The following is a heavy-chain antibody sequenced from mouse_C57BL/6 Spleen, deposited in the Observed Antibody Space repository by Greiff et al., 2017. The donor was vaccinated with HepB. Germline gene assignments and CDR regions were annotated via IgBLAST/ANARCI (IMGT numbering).Heavy chain of an antibody. V-gene: IGHV5-4*01. CDR2: ISDGGSYT. CDR1: GFTFSSYA. Sequence: EVQGVESGGGLVKPGGSLKLSCAASGFTFSSYAMSWVRQTPEKRLEWVATISDGGSYTYYPDNVKGRFTISRDNAKNNLYLQMSHLKSEDTAMYYCARVKGSSGPYYAMDYWGQGTSVTVSS. CDR3: ARVKGSSGPYYAMDY. D-gene: IGHD3-2*02. J-gene: IGHJ4*01.